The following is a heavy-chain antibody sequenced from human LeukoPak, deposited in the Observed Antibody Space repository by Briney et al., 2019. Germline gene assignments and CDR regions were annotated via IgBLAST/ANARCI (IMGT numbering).Heavy chain of an antibody. V-gene: IGHV3-23*01. CDR3: AKDQSVYYYDSSGYYYYFDY. CDR1: GFTFSSYA. Sequence: GGSLRLSCAASGFTFSSYAMSWVRQAPGKGLEWVSAISGSGGSTYYADSVKGRFTISRDNSKNTLYLQMNSLRAEDTAVHYCAKDQSVYYYDSSGYYYYFDYWGQGTLVTVSS. J-gene: IGHJ4*02. CDR2: ISGSGGST. D-gene: IGHD3-22*01.